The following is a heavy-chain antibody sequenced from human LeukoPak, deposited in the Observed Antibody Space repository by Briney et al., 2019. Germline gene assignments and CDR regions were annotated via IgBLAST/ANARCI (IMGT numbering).Heavy chain of an antibody. CDR1: GGSVSSGSYY. CDR3: ARDRREYCSDTSCYPQNYFDY. D-gene: IGHD2-2*01. J-gene: IGHJ4*02. Sequence: SETLSLTCTVSGGSVSSGSYYWNWIRQPPGKGLEWIGHIYYSGSTNYNPSLKSRVTISVDTSKKQFSLKLSSVIAADTAVYYCARDRREYCSDTSCYPQNYFDYWGQGTLVTVSS. V-gene: IGHV4-61*01. CDR2: IYYSGST.